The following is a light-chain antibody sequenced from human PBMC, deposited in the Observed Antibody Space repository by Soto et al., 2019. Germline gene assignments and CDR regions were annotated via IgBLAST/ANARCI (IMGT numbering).Light chain of an antibody. V-gene: IGLV2-14*03. CDR1: SSDVGGYNY. CDR2: DVS. CDR3: SSYTSSSTYV. J-gene: IGLJ1*01. Sequence: QSALTQPASVSGSPGQLIAISCTGTSSDVGGYNYVSWYQQHPGKAPKLMIYDVSNRPSGVSNRFSGSKSGNTASLTISGLQAEDEADYYCSSYTSSSTYVFGTGTKVTV.